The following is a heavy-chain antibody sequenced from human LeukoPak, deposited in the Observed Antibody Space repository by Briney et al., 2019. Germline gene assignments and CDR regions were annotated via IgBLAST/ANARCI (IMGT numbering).Heavy chain of an antibody. CDR1: GGSITSGSYY. J-gene: IGHJ6*03. V-gene: IGHV4-61*02. CDR2: IHTSGST. D-gene: IGHD3-22*01. CDR3: ARESYYYDSSGYYYYYYYMDV. Sequence: SSQTLSFTCTVSGGSITSGSYYWSWIRQPAGKGLEWIGRIHTSGSTNYNPSPKSRVTISVDTSKNQFSLKLSSVTAADTAVYYCARESYYYDSSGYYYYYYYMDVWGKGTTVTVSS.